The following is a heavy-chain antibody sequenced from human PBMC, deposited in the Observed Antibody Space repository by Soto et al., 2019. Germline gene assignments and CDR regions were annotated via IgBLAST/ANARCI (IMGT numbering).Heavy chain of an antibody. CDR1: GGSISSYY. CDR3: ARRYCSGGSCYPPGYFDY. J-gene: IGHJ4*02. CDR2: IYYSGST. Sequence: SETLSLTCTVSGGSISSYYWSWIRQPPGKGLEWIGYIYYSGSTNYNPSLKSRVTISVDTSKNQFSLKLSSVTAADTAVYYCARRYCSGGSCYPPGYFDYWGQGTLVTVSS. D-gene: IGHD2-15*01. V-gene: IGHV4-59*08.